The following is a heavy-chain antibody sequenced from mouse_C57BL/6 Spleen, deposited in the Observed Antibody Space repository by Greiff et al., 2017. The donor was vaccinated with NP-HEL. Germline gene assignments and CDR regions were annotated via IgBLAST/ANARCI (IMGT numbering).Heavy chain of an antibody. Sequence: EVQLQQSGPELVKPGASVKISCKASGYSFTDYNMNWVKQSNGKSLEWIGVINPNYGTTSYNQTFKGKATLTVDQSSSTAYMQLNSLTSEDSAVYYCARASMVTARTHGLFAYWCQGTLVTVSA. V-gene: IGHV1-39*01. J-gene: IGHJ3*01. CDR1: GYSFTDYN. CDR2: INPNYGTT. CDR3: ARASMVTARTHGLFAY. D-gene: IGHD2-2*01.